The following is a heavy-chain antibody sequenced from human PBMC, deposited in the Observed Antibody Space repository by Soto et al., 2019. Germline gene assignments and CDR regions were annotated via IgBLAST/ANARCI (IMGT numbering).Heavy chain of an antibody. D-gene: IGHD2-8*02. CDR3: AKGSAGGRPYFFDY. CDR2: INDNGDYT. J-gene: IGHJ4*02. V-gene: IGHV3-23*01. CDR1: GFRFRSYA. Sequence: GGSLRLSCAASGFRFRSYAMSWVRQAPGKGLEWVSAINDNGDYTYQPDSVKGRFTISRDNAMNTLYLQMSTLRAEDTAVYYCAKGSAGGRPYFFDYWGQAALVTVSS.